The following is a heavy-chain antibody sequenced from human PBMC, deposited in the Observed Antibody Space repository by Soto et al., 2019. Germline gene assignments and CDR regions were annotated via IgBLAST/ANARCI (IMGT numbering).Heavy chain of an antibody. J-gene: IGHJ6*02. V-gene: IGHV3-33*01. CDR2: ILNDGSNR. CDR1: GFTFSNYG. CDR3: ARDDEYSGNGMDV. D-gene: IGHD3-10*01. Sequence: QVQLVESGGGVVQPGRSLRLSCAASGFTFSNYGMHWVRQAPGKGLEWVAVILNDGSNRYHADSVKDRFTISRDNSKNKLYLQMNSLRDEDTAVYYCARDDEYSGNGMDVWGQGTTVTVS.